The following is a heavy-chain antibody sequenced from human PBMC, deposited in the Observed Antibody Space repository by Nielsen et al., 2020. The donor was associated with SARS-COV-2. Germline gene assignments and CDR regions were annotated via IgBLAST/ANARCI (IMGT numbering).Heavy chain of an antibody. CDR2: IYYSGST. V-gene: IGHV4-31*03. J-gene: IGHJ5*02. D-gene: IGHD3-10*01. CDR3: ARESYGSGSS. Sequence: SETLSLTCTVSGGSISNGGYYWSWIRQHPGKGLEWIGYIYYSGSTYYNPSLKSRVTISVDTSKNQFSLKLSSVTAADTAVHYCARESYGSGSSWGQGTLVTVSS. CDR1: GGSISNGGYY.